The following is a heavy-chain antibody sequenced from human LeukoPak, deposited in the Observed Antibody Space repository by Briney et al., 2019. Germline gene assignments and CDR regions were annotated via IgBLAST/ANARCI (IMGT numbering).Heavy chain of an antibody. CDR3: ARAPRQYGWFDP. CDR2: IYYSGST. CDR1: GGSISSYY. J-gene: IGHJ5*02. Sequence: SETLFLTCTVSGGSISSYYWSWIRQPPGKGLEWIGYIYYSGSTNYNPSLKSRVTISVDTSKNQFSLKLSSVTAADTAVYYCARAPRQYGWFDPWGQGILVTVSS. D-gene: IGHD2/OR15-2a*01. V-gene: IGHV4-59*01.